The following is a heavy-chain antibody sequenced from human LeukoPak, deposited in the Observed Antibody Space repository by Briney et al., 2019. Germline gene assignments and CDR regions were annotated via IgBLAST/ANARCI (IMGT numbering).Heavy chain of an antibody. CDR1: GFTFSSYG. CDR2: IRYEGNSK. D-gene: IGHD5-18*01. CDR3: AKGGGYSYENYYYYMDV. J-gene: IGHJ6*03. Sequence: QAGGSLRLSCAASGFTFSSYGMHWVGQAPDKGLEWVAFIRYEGNSKDYADSVKGRFTISRDNSKNTLYLQMNSLRGEDTALYYCAKGGGYSYENYYYYMDVWGKGTTVTVSS. V-gene: IGHV3-30*02.